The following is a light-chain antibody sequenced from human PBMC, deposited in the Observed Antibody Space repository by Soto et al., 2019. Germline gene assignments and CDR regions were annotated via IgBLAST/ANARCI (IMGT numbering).Light chain of an antibody. CDR3: SSYTSSSTLGV. CDR1: SSDVGGYNY. CDR2: DVS. V-gene: IGLV2-14*01. Sequence: QSALTQPASVSGSPGQSITISWTGTSSDVGGYNYVSWYQQHPGKAPKLMIYDVSNRPSGVSNRFSGSKSGNTASLTISGLQAEDEADYYCSSYTSSSTLGVFGGGTKVTVL. J-gene: IGLJ2*01.